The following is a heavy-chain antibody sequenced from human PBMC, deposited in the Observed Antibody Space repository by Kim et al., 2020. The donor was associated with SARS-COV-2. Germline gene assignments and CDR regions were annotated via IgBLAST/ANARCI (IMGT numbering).Heavy chain of an antibody. CDR1: GGSISSSSYY. CDR3: ARHSLRFLEWGNWCDP. CDR2: IYYSGST. J-gene: IGHJ5*02. Sequence: SETLSLTCTVSGGSISSSSYYWGWIRQPPGKGLDWIGRIYYSGSTYSNSSIKSLVTISVDTSKNQFSLKLSSVTAAGTAVYYCARHSLRFLEWGNWCDPWGQGTLVTVSS. V-gene: IGHV4-39*01. D-gene: IGHD3-3*01.